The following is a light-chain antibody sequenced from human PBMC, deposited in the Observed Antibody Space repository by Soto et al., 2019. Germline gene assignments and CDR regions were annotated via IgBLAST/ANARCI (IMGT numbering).Light chain of an antibody. CDR1: QSVNSYY. J-gene: IGKJ3*01. CDR3: QQYGSSPLLT. CDR2: GAS. V-gene: IGKV3-20*01. Sequence: EIVLTQSPGTLSLSPGERATHSCRASQSVNSYYLAWYQQKPGQAPRLLIYGASSRATGIPDRFSGSGSGTDFTLTISRLEPEDFAVYYCQQYGSSPLLTFGPGTKVDIK.